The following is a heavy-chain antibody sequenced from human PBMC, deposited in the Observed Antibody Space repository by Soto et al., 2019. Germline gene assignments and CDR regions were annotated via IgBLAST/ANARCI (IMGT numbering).Heavy chain of an antibody. V-gene: IGHV1-69*01. D-gene: IGHD5-18*01. Sequence: QVQLVQSGAEVKKPGSSVKVSCKASGGTFSSYAISWMRQAPGQGLEWMGGIIPIFGTANYAQKFQGRVTITADESTSTAYMELSSLRSEDTAVYYCARPLEVRGYSYGQFDYWGQGTLVTVSS. CDR3: ARPLEVRGYSYGQFDY. CDR1: GGTFSSYA. CDR2: IIPIFGTA. J-gene: IGHJ4*02.